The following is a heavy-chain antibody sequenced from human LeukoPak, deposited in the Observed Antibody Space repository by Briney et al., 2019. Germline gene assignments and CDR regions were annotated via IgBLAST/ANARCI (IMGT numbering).Heavy chain of an antibody. J-gene: IGHJ4*02. CDR3: AKGDLYGGYLFDY. D-gene: IGHD4-17*01. CDR2: ISGSGGST. V-gene: IGHV3-23*01. Sequence: QTGGSLRLSCAASGFTFSSYAMSWVRQAPGKGLEWVSAISGSGGSTYYADSVKGRFTISRDNSKNTLYLQMNSLRAEDTAVYYCAKGDLYGGYLFDYWGQGTLVTVSS. CDR1: GFTFSSYA.